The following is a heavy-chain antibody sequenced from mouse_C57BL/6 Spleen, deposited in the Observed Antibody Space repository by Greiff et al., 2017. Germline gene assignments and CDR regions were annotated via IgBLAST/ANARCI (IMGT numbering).Heavy chain of an antibody. CDR2: IDPSDSDT. J-gene: IGHJ2*01. CDR1: GYTFTSYW. D-gene: IGHD1-1*01. CDR3: ARWYYGSSYFDY. Sequence: QVQLQQPGAELVRPGSSVKLSCKASGYTFTSYWMHWVKQRPIQGLEWIGNIDPSDSDTHYNQKFKDKATLTVDKSSSTAYMQLSSLTSEDSAVYYCARWYYGSSYFDYWGQGTTLTVSS. V-gene: IGHV1-52*01.